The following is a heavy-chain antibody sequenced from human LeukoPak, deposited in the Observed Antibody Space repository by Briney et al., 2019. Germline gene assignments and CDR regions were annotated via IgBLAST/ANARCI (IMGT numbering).Heavy chain of an antibody. CDR1: GFTFSSYE. CDR2: ISSSGSTI. CDR3: ATQQYGLFAY. D-gene: IGHD6-13*01. V-gene: IGHV3-48*03. Sequence: GGSLRLSCAASGFTFSSYEMNWVRQAPGKGLEWVSYISSSGSTIYYADSVKGRFTISRDNAKNSLYLQMNNLRAEDTAVYYCATQQYGLFAYWGQGTLVTVSS. J-gene: IGHJ4*02.